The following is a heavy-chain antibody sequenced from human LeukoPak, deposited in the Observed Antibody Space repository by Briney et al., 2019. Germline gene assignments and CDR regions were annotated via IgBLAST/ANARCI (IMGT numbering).Heavy chain of an antibody. CDR1: GYTFTSYD. J-gene: IGHJ6*02. CDR3: ARGLGSGWYYYYYGMDV. CDR2: MNPNSGNT. V-gene: IGHV1-8*01. Sequence: ASVKVSCKASGYTFTSYDINWVRQATGQGLAWMGWMNPNSGNTGYAQKFQGRVTMTRNTSISTAYMELSSLRSEDTAVYYCARGLGSGWYYYYYGMDVWGQGTTVTVSS. D-gene: IGHD6-19*01.